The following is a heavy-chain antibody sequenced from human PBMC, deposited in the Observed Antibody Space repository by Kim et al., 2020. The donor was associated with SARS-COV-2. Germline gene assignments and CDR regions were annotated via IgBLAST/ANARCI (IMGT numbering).Heavy chain of an antibody. D-gene: IGHD6-19*01. Sequence: ASVKVSCKASGYTFTSYGISWVRQAPGQGLEWMGWISAYYGNTNYAQKLQGRVTMTTDTSTSTAYMELRSLRSDDTAVYYCARGPDGRWLGNWWYFDLWGRGTLVTVSS. CDR1: GYTFTSYG. V-gene: IGHV1-18*01. CDR2: ISAYYGNT. CDR3: ARGPDGRWLGNWWYFDL. J-gene: IGHJ2*01.